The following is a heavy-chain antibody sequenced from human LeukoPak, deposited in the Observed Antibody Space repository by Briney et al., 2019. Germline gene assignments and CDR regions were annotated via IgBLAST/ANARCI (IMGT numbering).Heavy chain of an antibody. D-gene: IGHD3-10*02. V-gene: IGHV3-48*03. CDR2: MTRSSAI. Sequence: GGSLRLSCAASGFTFSSCEMNWVRQAPGKGLEWVATMTRSSAIYYADSVKGRFTISRDNAKNSVYLQLNSLRDEDTAVYSCARAQTMFWEFDGFDIWGRGTKVTVSS. CDR1: GFTFSSCE. J-gene: IGHJ3*02. CDR3: ARAQTMFWEFDGFDI.